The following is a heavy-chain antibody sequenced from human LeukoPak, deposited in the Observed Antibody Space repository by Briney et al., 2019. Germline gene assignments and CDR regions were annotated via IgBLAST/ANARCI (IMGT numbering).Heavy chain of an antibody. V-gene: IGHV3-33*01. Sequence: PGRSLRLSCAASGFTFSSYGMHWVRQAPGKGLEWVAVIWYDGSNKYYADSVKGRFTISRDNSKNTLYLQMNSLRAEDTAVYYCARDSHSGSYSFFGYWGQGTLVTVSS. CDR2: IWYDGSNK. CDR3: ARDSHSGSYSFFGY. D-gene: IGHD1-26*01. CDR1: GFTFSSYG. J-gene: IGHJ4*02.